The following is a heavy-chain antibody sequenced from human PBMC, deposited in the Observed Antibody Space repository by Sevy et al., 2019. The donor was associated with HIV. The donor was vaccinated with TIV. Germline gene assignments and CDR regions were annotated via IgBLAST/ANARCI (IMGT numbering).Heavy chain of an antibody. J-gene: IGHJ4*02. D-gene: IGHD3-22*01. CDR3: ARGNSGSFDY. V-gene: IGHV3-7*03. Sequence: GGSLRLACAASGFSFSSYWMHWVRRAPGKGLEWVANIKHDESEKDYAASVKGRFTISRDNAKNSVYLQMNSLRPEDTAIYYCARGNSGSFDYWDQGTLVTVSS. CDR1: GFSFSSYW. CDR2: IKHDESEK.